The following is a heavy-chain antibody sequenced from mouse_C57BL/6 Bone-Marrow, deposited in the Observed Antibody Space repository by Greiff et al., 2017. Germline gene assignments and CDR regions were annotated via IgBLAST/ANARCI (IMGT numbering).Heavy chain of an antibody. CDR2: ISYDGSN. Sequence: EVKLLESGPGLVKPSQSLSLTCSVTGYSITSGYYWNWIRQFPGNKLAWMGYISYDGSNNYNPSLKNRISITRDTYKNPFFLKLNSVTTVDTATYYCASGGITTVVASNWYFDVWGTGTTVSVSS. CDR1: GYSITSGYY. J-gene: IGHJ1*03. CDR3: ASGGITTVVASNWYFDV. V-gene: IGHV3-6*01. D-gene: IGHD1-1*01.